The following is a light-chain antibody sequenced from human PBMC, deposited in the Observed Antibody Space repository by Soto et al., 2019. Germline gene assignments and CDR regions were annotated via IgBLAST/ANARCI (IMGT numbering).Light chain of an antibody. Sequence: QSALTQPASVSRSPGQSITISCTGTSSDVGYFNYVSWYLQHPGKAPKLIIHDVSNRPSGVSNRFSGSKSDNTASLTISGLQAEDEADYYCSSYTSSRPVVFGGGTKLTVL. V-gene: IGLV2-14*01. CDR1: SSDVGYFNY. CDR3: SSYTSSRPVV. J-gene: IGLJ2*01. CDR2: DVS.